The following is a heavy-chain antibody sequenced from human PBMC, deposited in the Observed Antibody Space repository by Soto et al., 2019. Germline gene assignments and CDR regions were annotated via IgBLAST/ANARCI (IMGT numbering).Heavy chain of an antibody. CDR2: TYQSGSA. J-gene: IGHJ6*02. Sequence: SETLSLTCAVYGGSFSGYYWSWIRQPPGKGPEWIGYTYQSGSAYYNPSLKSRVTISVDRSKNQFSLNLTSVTAADTAVYYCARDYYSMDVWGQGTTVTVSS. CDR1: GGSFSGYY. CDR3: ARDYYSMDV. V-gene: IGHV4-34*01.